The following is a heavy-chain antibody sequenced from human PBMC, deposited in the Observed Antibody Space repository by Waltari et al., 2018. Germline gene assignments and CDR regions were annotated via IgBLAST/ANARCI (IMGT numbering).Heavy chain of an antibody. CDR2: IYHSGRT. V-gene: IGHV4-38-2*02. J-gene: IGHJ6*03. Sequence: QVQLQESGPGLVKPSETLSLTCAVSGYSISSGYYWGWIRQPPGKGLEWIGSIYHSGRTYYNPSLKSRVTISVDTSKNQFSLKLSSVTAADTAVYYCAREGRHNYYYYYYMDVWGKGTTVTVSS. D-gene: IGHD6-25*01. CDR1: GYSISSGYY. CDR3: AREGRHNYYYYYYMDV.